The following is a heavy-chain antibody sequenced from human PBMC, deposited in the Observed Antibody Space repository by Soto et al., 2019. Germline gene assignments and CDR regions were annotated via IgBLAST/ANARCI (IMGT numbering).Heavy chain of an antibody. CDR3: TTDLYKWNFYGMDV. Sequence: GGSLRLSCVASGFTFSDAWMTWVRQAPGKGPEWVGRVKSKADGGTSFYADPVKGRFSISRDDSIDTLYLEMNSLKTEDAAVYYCTTDLYKWNFYGMDVWGQGTTVTVSS. CDR2: VKSKADGGTS. J-gene: IGHJ6*02. CDR1: GFTFSDAW. V-gene: IGHV3-15*01. D-gene: IGHD1-20*01.